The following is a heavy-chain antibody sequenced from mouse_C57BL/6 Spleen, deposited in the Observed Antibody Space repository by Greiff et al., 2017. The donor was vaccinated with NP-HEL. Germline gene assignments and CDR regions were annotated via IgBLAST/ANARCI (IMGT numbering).Heavy chain of an antibody. Sequence: QVQLQQPGAELVRPGSSVKLSCKASGYTFTSYWMHWVKQRPIQGLEWIGNIDPSDSETHYNQKFKDKATLTVDKSSSTAYMQLSSLTSEDAAVYYCARVEENFYALDYWGQGTSVTVSS. CDR2: IDPSDSET. CDR3: ARVEENFYALDY. CDR1: GYTFTSYW. J-gene: IGHJ4*01. V-gene: IGHV1-52*01.